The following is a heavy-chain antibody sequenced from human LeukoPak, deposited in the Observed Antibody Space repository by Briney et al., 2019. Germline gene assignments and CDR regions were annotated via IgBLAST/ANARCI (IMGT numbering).Heavy chain of an antibody. V-gene: IGHV3-20*04. D-gene: IGHD2-2*02. J-gene: IGHJ6*03. CDR3: AWFLKSPPRTQLLYKGGFPEAYMDV. CDR2: INWNGGST. CDR1: GFTFDDYG. Sequence: GGSLRLSCAASGFTFDDYGMSWVRQAPGKGLEWVSGINWNGGSTGYADSVKGRFTISRDNAKNSLYLQMNSLRAEDTALYYCAWFLKSPPRTQLLYKGGFPEAYMDVWGKGTTVTVSS.